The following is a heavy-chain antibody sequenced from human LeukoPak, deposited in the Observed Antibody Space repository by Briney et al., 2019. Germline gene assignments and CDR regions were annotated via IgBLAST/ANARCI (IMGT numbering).Heavy chain of an antibody. CDR1: GYTFTGYY. J-gene: IGHJ3*02. D-gene: IGHD3/OR15-3a*01. CDR3: ARDSFFGQQPDAFDI. Sequence: ASVKVSCKASGYTFTGYYIHWVRQAPGQGLEWMGWINPNSGGTNYAQKFQGRVTMTRDTSISTAYMELSRLRSDDTAVYYCARDSFFGQQPDAFDIWGQGTMVTVSS. CDR2: INPNSGGT. V-gene: IGHV1-2*02.